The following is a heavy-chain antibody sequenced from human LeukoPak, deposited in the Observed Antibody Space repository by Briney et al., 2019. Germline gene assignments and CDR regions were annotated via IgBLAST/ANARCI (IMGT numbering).Heavy chain of an antibody. CDR1: GFTFSSYA. CDR2: ISGSGGST. Sequence: GGSLRLSCAASGFTFSSYAMSWVRQAPGKGLEWVSAISGSGGSTYYADSVKGRFTISRDNSKNTLYLQMNSLRAEDTAVYYCAEDHISVIVVVTAILDYWGQGTLVTVSS. CDR3: AEDHISVIVVVTAILDY. J-gene: IGHJ4*02. V-gene: IGHV3-23*01. D-gene: IGHD2-21*02.